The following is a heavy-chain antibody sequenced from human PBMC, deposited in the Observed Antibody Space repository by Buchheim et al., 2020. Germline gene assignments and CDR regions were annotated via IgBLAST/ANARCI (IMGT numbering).Heavy chain of an antibody. CDR2: ISYTGSS. J-gene: IGHJ2*01. Sequence: QVQLQESGPGLVKPSQTLSLTCTVSGGSIGSGDFYWSWIRQTPGKGLEWIGYISYTGSSYYTPSLKSRVSISADTSRNQFPLKLSSVTAADTAVFFCARSSIAATGSVWNFDLWGRGT. CDR3: ARSSIAATGSVWNFDL. CDR1: GGSIGSGDFY. D-gene: IGHD6-6*01. V-gene: IGHV4-30-4*01.